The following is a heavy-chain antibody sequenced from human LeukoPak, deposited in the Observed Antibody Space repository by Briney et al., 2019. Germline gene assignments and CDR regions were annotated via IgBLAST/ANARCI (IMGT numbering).Heavy chain of an antibody. CDR2: IYYSGST. J-gene: IGHJ6*02. V-gene: IGHV4-59*01. D-gene: IGHD4-17*01. Sequence: SETLSLTCTVSGGSISSFYWSWIRQPPGKGLEWIGYIYYSGSTNYNPSLKSRVTISVDTSKNQFSLKLSSVTAADTAVYYCARDQYGEWVNYYGMDVWGQGTTVTVSS. CDR3: ARDQYGEWVNYYGMDV. CDR1: GGSISSFY.